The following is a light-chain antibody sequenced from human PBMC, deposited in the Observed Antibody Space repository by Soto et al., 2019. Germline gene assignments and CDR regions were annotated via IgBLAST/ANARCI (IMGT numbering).Light chain of an antibody. CDR3: QHGYVAPYN. Sequence: DIQMTQSPSSFSSSVLETFTITCLASQDINVYLNWYQQKPGEVPKLLIYSASSLHSGVPSRFTGSGSETDFTLTIRSLQPEDFATYYCQHGYVAPYNFGQGTKVDIK. CDR2: SAS. CDR1: QDINVY. J-gene: IGKJ2*01. V-gene: IGKV1-39*01.